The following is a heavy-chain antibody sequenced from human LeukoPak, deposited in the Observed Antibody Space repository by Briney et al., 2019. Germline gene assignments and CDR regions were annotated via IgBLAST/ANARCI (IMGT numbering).Heavy chain of an antibody. Sequence: ASVKVSCKASGYTFTGYYMHWVRQAPGQGHEWMGWINPNSGGTNYAQKFQGRVTMTRDTSISTAYMELSRLRSDDTAVYYCARDLGSIFGVVMKRWGQGTLVTVSS. V-gene: IGHV1-2*02. J-gene: IGHJ4*02. CDR2: INPNSGGT. CDR3: ARDLGSIFGVVMKR. D-gene: IGHD3-3*02. CDR1: GYTFTGYY.